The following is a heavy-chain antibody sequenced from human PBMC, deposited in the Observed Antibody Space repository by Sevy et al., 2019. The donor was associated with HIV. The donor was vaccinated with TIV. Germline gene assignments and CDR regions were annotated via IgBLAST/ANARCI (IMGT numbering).Heavy chain of an antibody. CDR2: ISGSSSTI. CDR3: GTQSYDYVWGSYRFGAFDI. J-gene: IGHJ3*02. V-gene: IGHV3-48*02. CDR1: GFTFSSYS. Sequence: GGSLRLSCAASGFTFSSYSMNWVRQAPGKGLEWVSYISGSSSTIYYADSVKGRFTISRDNAKNSLYLQMNSLRDEDTAVYYCGTQSYDYVWGSYRFGAFDIWGQGTMVTVSS. D-gene: IGHD3-16*02.